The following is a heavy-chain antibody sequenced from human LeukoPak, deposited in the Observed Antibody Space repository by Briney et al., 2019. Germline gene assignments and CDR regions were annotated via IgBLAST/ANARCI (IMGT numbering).Heavy chain of an antibody. V-gene: IGHV3-11*04. CDR2: ISSSGSTI. J-gene: IGHJ6*03. D-gene: IGHD1-26*01. CDR3: AREVPDRSRDVGWELLSYYYMDV. CDR1: GFTFSDYY. Sequence: PGGSLRLSCAASGFTFSDYYMSWIRQAPGKGLEWVSYISSSGSTIYYADSVKGRFTISRDNAKNSLYLQMNSLRAEDTAVYYCAREVPDRSRDVGWELLSYYYMDVWGKGTTVTVSS.